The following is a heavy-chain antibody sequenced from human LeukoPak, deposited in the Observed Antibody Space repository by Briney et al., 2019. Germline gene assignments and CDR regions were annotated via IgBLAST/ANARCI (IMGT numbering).Heavy chain of an antibody. V-gene: IGHV3-48*01. D-gene: IGHD3-16*01. Sequence: GGSLRLSCAVSGLAFSTSTMRWVRQAPGKGLEWISYISSSSGAIYYPDSVKGRFTISRDNAKNSLYLQMNSLRADDTAVSYCAKILGAEGGDAFEMGGQGTIITVSS. CDR3: AKILGAEGGDAFEM. CDR1: GLAFSTST. J-gene: IGHJ3*02. CDR2: ISSSSGAI.